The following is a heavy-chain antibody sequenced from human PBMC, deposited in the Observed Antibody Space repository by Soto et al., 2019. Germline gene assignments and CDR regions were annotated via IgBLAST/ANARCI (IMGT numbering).Heavy chain of an antibody. CDR3: ARGRSSGWYERGNKFSRGYDYYYYGMDV. D-gene: IGHD6-19*01. J-gene: IGHJ6*02. V-gene: IGHV3-23*01. Sequence: GGSLRLSCAASGFTFSSYAMSWVRQAPGKGLEWVSAISGSGGSTYYADSVKGRFTISRDNSKNTLYLQMNSLRAEDTAVYYCARGRSSGWYERGNKFSRGYDYYYYGMDVWGQGTTVTVSS. CDR1: GFTFSSYA. CDR2: ISGSGGST.